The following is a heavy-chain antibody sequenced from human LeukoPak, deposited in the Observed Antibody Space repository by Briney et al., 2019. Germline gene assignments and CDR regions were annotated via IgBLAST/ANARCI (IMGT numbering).Heavy chain of an antibody. D-gene: IGHD6-13*01. CDR1: GYTFTDTG. V-gene: IGHV1-18*01. CDR3: AREQAAAPYYYYMDV. J-gene: IGHJ6*03. CDR2: INPQNGYT. Sequence: GASVTVSCKASGYTFTDTGITWVRQAPGQGLEWMGWINPQNGYTNSAQKFQGRVTMTTDTSTSTAYMELRGLRSDDTAVYYCAREQAAAPYYYYMDVWGEGTTVTVSS.